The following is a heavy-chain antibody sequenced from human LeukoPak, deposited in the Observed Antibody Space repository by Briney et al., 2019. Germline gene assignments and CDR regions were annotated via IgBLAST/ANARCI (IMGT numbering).Heavy chain of an antibody. CDR1: GYTFTGYY. CDR2: INPNSGGT. D-gene: IGHD5-12*01. Sequence: EASVKVSCKASGYTFTGYYMHWVRQATGQGLEWMGWINPNSGGTNYAQKFQGRVTMTRDTSISTAYMELSRLRSDDTAVYYCARGRYVCDAFDIWGQGTMVTVSS. CDR3: ARGRYVCDAFDI. V-gene: IGHV1-2*02. J-gene: IGHJ3*02.